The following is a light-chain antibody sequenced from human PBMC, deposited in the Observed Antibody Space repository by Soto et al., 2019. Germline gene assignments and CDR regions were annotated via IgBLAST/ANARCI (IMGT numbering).Light chain of an antibody. Sequence: QSVLTQPPSVSGAPGQRVTISCTGSSSNIGAGYEVHWYQQLPGTAPKLLIYGNSNRPSGVPDRFSGSKSGTSASLAITGLQAEDDADYYCQSYDSSLSALYVFGTGPKVTVL. CDR2: GNS. CDR3: QSYDSSLSALYV. J-gene: IGLJ1*01. V-gene: IGLV1-40*01. CDR1: SSNIGAGYE.